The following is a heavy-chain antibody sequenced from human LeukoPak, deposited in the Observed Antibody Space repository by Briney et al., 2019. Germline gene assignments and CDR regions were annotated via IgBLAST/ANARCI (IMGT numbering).Heavy chain of an antibody. V-gene: IGHV3-33*01. D-gene: IGHD3-22*01. CDR1: GFTFSSYG. CDR3: ARDISLMYSSGYYRSGAFDI. Sequence: GGSLRLSCAASGFTFSSYGMHWVRQAPGKGLEWVAVIWYDGSNKYYVDSVKGRFTISRDNSKNTLYLQMNSLRAEDTAVYYCARDISLMYSSGYYRSGAFDIWGQGTMVTVSS. J-gene: IGHJ3*02. CDR2: IWYDGSNK.